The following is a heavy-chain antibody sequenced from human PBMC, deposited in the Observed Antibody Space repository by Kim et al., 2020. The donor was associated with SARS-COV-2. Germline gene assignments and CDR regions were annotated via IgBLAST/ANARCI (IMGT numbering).Heavy chain of an antibody. D-gene: IGHD3-22*01. J-gene: IGHJ4*02. Sequence: GGSLRLSCAASGFTFSSYGMHWVRQAPGKGLEWVAVIWYDGSNKYYADSVKGRFTISRDNSKNTLYLQMNSLRAEDTAVYYCASLLGYYDSSGYYYVWGQGPLVTVSS. CDR2: IWYDGSNK. CDR1: GFTFSSYG. V-gene: IGHV3-33*01. CDR3: ASLLGYYDSSGYYYV.